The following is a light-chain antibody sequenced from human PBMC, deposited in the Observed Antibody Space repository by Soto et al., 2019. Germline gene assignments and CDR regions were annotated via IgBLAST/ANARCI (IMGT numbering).Light chain of an antibody. Sequence: DIVLTQSPATLSVSPGERVTLSCRASQSVSTDLAWYQQRPGQAPRLLIYGASTRAIGIPGRFSGSGSGPEFTLTISSLQSEDFAVYYCQQYNSWPPAITFGQGTRLEIK. CDR2: GAS. CDR1: QSVSTD. J-gene: IGKJ5*01. V-gene: IGKV3-15*01. CDR3: QQYNSWPPAIT.